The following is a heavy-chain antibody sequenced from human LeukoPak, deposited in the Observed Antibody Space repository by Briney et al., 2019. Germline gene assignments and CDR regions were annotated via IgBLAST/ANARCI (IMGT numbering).Heavy chain of an antibody. CDR2: ITPIFGTA. CDR1: GGTLSSYA. D-gene: IGHD1-26*01. CDR3: ASAFRSGSYTH. Sequence: GASVKVSCKASGGTLSSYAISWVRQAPGQGLEWMGGITPIFGTANYAQKFQGRVTITADESTSTAYMELSSLRSEDTAVYYCASAFRSGSYTHWGQGTLVTVSS. V-gene: IGHV1-69*01. J-gene: IGHJ4*02.